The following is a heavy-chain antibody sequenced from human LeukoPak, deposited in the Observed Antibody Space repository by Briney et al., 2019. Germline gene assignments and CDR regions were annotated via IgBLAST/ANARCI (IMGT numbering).Heavy chain of an antibody. J-gene: IGHJ4*02. D-gene: IGHD3-22*01. V-gene: IGHV4-4*07. CDR3: ARDGGGGKYYYDSSGSIDY. CDR1: GGSISIYY. Sequence: PSETLSLTCTVSGGSISIYYWSWIRQPAGKGLEWIGRIYTSGSTSYNPSLKSRVTMSVDTSKNQFSLKLSSVTAADTAVYYCARDGGGGKYYYDSSGSIDYWGQGTLVTVSS. CDR2: IYTSGST.